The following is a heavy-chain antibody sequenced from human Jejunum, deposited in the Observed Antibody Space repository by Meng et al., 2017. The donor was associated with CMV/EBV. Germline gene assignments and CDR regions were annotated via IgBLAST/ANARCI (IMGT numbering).Heavy chain of an antibody. D-gene: IGHD7-27*01. CDR2: IYYSGST. CDR1: GGSISGSSYY. Sequence: HLQLQESGPGLVKPSGTLPLTCTVSGGSISGSSYYWGWIRQPPGKGLEWIGSIYYSGSTYYNPSLKSRVTISVDTSKNQFSLKLSSVTAADTAVYYCASPLGILGIVDLWGRGTLVTVSS. CDR3: ASPLGILGIVDL. J-gene: IGHJ2*01. V-gene: IGHV4-39*01.